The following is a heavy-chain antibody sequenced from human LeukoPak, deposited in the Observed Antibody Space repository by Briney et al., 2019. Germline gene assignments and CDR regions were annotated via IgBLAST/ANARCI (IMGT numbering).Heavy chain of an antibody. CDR2: IRYDGSKK. Sequence: GGSLRLSCTTSGITFSSFGMHWVRQAPGKGLEWVAFIRYDGSKKYYADSVKGRFTISRDNSKNTLYVQMTSLRAEDTAVYYCARGHVDIVATIDYWGQGTLVTVSS. CDR1: GITFSSFG. V-gene: IGHV3-30*02. J-gene: IGHJ4*02. D-gene: IGHD5-12*01. CDR3: ARGHVDIVATIDY.